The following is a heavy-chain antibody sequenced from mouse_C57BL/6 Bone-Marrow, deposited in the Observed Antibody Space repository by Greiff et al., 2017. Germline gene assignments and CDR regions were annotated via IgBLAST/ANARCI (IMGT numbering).Heavy chain of an antibody. CDR1: GYAFTNYL. Sequence: QVQLQQSGAELVRPGTSVKVSCKASGYAFTNYLIEWVKQRPGQGLEWIGVINPGSGGTNYNEKFKGKATLTADKSSSTACMQLSSLTSEDSAVYFCARWPFDYWGQGTTLTVSS. CDR2: INPGSGGT. V-gene: IGHV1-54*01. CDR3: ARWPFDY. J-gene: IGHJ2*01.